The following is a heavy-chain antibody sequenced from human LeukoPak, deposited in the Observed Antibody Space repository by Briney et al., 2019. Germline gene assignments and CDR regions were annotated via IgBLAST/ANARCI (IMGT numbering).Heavy chain of an antibody. D-gene: IGHD3-22*01. CDR2: IKQDGSEK. Sequence: PGGSLRLSCAASGFTFSSYWMSWVRQAPGKGLEWVANIKQDGSEKYYVDSVKGRFTISRDNAKNSLYLQMNSLRAEDTAVYYCAKCSGYYVDNWFDPWGQGTLVSVSS. V-gene: IGHV3-7*05. J-gene: IGHJ5*02. CDR3: AKCSGYYVDNWFDP. CDR1: GFTFSSYW.